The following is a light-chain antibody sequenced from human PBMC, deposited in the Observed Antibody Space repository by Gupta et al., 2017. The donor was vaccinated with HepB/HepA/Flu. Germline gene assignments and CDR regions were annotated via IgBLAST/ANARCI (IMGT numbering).Light chain of an antibody. CDR3: AAWDDSLSGPNVM. V-gene: IGLV1-47*01. J-gene: IGLJ3*02. CDR2: RND. Sequence: QPVLTQPPSASETPGQRVTISCSGDISNIGANFVYWYQQLPGTAPKLLIYRNDQRPSGVPDRFSGSKSGTSASLAISGLRSEDEADYYCAAWDDSLSGPNVMFGGGTKLTVL. CDR1: ISNIGANF.